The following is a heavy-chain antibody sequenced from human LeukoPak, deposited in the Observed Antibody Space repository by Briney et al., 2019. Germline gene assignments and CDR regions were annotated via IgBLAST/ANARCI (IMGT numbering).Heavy chain of an antibody. CDR2: IYHSGST. CDR3: ARAGRELLYFDY. J-gene: IGHJ4*02. V-gene: IGHV4-4*02. D-gene: IGHD1-26*01. Sequence: PSETLSLTCAVSGSSISSSNWWSWVRQPPGKGLEWIGEIYHSGSTNYNPSLKSRVTILVDKSKNQFSLKLSSVTAADTAVYYCARAGRELLYFDYWGQGTLVTVSS. CDR1: GSSISSSNW.